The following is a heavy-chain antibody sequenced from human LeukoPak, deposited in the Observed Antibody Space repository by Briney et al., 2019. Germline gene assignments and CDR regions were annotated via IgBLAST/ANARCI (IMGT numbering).Heavy chain of an antibody. CDR2: ISSSSSYI. V-gene: IGHV3-21*01. D-gene: IGHD3-22*01. J-gene: IGHJ4*02. CDR3: ARDRSDYYDSSGYYRGELDY. CDR1: GFTFSSYS. Sequence: PGGSLRLSCAASGFTFSSYSMNWVRQAPGKGLEWVSSISSSSSYILYADSVKGRFTISRDNAKNSLYLQMNSLRAEATAVYYCARDRSDYYDSSGYYRGELDYWGQGTLVTVSS.